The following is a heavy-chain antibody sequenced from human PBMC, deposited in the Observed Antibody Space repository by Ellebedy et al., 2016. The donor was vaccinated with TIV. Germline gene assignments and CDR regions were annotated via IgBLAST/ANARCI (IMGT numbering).Heavy chain of an antibody. CDR1: GFSLSSYS. CDR3: ARRAKSGSS. CDR2: ISSTSIYM. V-gene: IGHV3-21*06. D-gene: IGHD3-10*01. Sequence: GESLKISCAASGFSLSSYSMTWVRQAPGKGLAWVSSISSTSIYMYYADSVKGRFSISRDNAKNTLYLQMSSLNVDDMAVYFCARRAKSGSSWGQGTLVTVSS. J-gene: IGHJ4*02.